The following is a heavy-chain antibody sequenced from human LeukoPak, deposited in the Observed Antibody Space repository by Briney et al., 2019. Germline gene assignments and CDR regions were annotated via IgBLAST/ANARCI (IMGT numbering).Heavy chain of an antibody. Sequence: GGSLRLSCAASGFTFSSYAMSWVRQAPGKELEWVSAISGSGGSTYYADSVKGRFTISRDNSKNTLYLQMNSLRAEDTAVYYCAKDVSKLWFGEPMYYFDYWGQGTLVTVSS. CDR2: ISGSGGST. CDR1: GFTFSSYA. CDR3: AKDVSKLWFGEPMYYFDY. D-gene: IGHD3-10*01. V-gene: IGHV3-23*01. J-gene: IGHJ4*02.